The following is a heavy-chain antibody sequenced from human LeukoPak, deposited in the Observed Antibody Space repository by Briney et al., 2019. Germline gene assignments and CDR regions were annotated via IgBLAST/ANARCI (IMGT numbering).Heavy chain of an antibody. D-gene: IGHD4-17*01. V-gene: IGHV1-2*02. CDR3: ARDDYGVFDAFDT. Sequence: ASMKVSCKASGYTFTGQYMHWVRQAPGQGLEWMGWINPNSGGTNYAQKFQGRVTMTRDTSISTAYMELSRLRSDDTAVYYCARDDYGVFDAFDTWGQGTMVTVSS. CDR2: INPNSGGT. CDR1: GYTFTGQY. J-gene: IGHJ3*02.